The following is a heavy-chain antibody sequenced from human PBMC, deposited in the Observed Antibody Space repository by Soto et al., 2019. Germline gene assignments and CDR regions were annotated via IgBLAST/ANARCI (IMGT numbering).Heavy chain of an antibody. V-gene: IGHV3-53*04. Sequence: GGSLRLSCAASGFTVSSNYMSWVRQAPGKGLEWVSVIYSGGSTYYADSVKGRFTISRHNSKNTLYLQMNSLRAEDTAVYYCARWGPVGHCSSTSCYIFDYWGQGTLVTVSS. CDR2: IYSGGST. D-gene: IGHD2-2*02. J-gene: IGHJ4*02. CDR3: ARWGPVGHCSSTSCYIFDY. CDR1: GFTVSSNY.